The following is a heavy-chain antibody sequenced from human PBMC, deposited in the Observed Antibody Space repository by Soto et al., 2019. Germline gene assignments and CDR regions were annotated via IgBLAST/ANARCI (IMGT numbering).Heavy chain of an antibody. CDR1: GFTFSNYA. D-gene: IGHD1-26*01. CDR2: ITRTDST. V-gene: IGHV3-23*01. J-gene: IGHJ4*02. CDR3: AKALVGEVGATDY. Sequence: PGGSLRLCCTASGFTFSNYAMSWVRQAPGKGLEWVSAITRTDSTYYADSVKGRFTISRDNSRNTLYLQMNSLGAEDAALYYCAKALVGEVGATDYWGQGTLVTVSS.